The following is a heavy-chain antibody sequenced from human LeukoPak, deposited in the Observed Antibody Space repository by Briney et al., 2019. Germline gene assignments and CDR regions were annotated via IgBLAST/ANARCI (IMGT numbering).Heavy chain of an antibody. Sequence: PGRSLRLSCAASGFTFSSYAMHWVRQAPGKGLEWVAVISYDGSNKYYADSVKGRFTISRDNSKNTLYLQMNSLRAEDTAVYYCARDGYSSSWYNWFGPWGQGTLVTVSS. CDR1: GFTFSSYA. CDR2: ISYDGSNK. V-gene: IGHV3-30*04. CDR3: ARDGYSSSWYNWFGP. J-gene: IGHJ5*02. D-gene: IGHD6-13*01.